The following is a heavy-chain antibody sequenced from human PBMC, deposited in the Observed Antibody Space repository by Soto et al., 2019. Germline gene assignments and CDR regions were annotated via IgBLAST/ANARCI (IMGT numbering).Heavy chain of an antibody. Sequence: QVQLVQSGAEVKKPGASVTVSCRSSGDTFTDYYMHWVRQAPGQGLEWMGWINPNSGVTKYAQKSQGWVTLTRDTSIRTVYLQLSRLGSDDTVVYYCASESGGANATLDYYSFYIDVSGTGTKVTV. CDR3: ASESGGANATLDYYSFYIDV. CDR2: INPNSGVT. D-gene: IGHD1-26*01. V-gene: IGHV1-2*04. CDR1: GDTFTDYY. J-gene: IGHJ6*03.